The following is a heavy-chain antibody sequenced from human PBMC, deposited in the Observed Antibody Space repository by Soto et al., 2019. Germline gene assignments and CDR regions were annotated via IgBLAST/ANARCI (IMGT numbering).Heavy chain of an antibody. Sequence: QVQLQESGPGLVKPSETLSLTCTVSGGSISSYYWSWIRQPPGKGLEWIGYIYYSGSTNYNPSLKRRFTISVDTSKNQFSLKLSSVTAADTAVYYCARDGYSYGCDHWFDPWGQGTLVTVSS. J-gene: IGHJ5*02. CDR2: IYYSGST. D-gene: IGHD5-18*01. V-gene: IGHV4-59*01. CDR3: ARDGYSYGCDHWFDP. CDR1: GGSISSYY.